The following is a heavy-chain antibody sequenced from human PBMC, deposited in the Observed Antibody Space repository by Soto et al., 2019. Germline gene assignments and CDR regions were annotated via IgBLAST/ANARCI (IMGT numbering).Heavy chain of an antibody. CDR3: ARGGYGGNSGLGHFDS. CDR2: IDYSGST. D-gene: IGHD2-21*02. V-gene: IGHV4-34*01. J-gene: IGHJ4*02. Sequence: SETLSLTCAVYGGSFSGYYWSWIRQPPGEGLEWIGEIDYSGSTNYNPSLESRVTISVDTSKNQFSLKVSSVTAADTAVYYCARGGYGGNSGLGHFDSWGQGTLVTFSS. CDR1: GGSFSGYY.